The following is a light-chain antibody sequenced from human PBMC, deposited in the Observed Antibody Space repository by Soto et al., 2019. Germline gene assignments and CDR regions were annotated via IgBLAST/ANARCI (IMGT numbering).Light chain of an antibody. Sequence: EIVLTQSPGTLSLSPGERATLSCRASQSVSSSYLAWYQQEPGQPPRLLIYGASSRATGIPDRFSGSGSGTDFTLTISRLEPEDFAVYYCQQYGASPRTFGPGTKVDIK. CDR1: QSVSSSY. V-gene: IGKV3-20*01. CDR2: GAS. J-gene: IGKJ3*01. CDR3: QQYGASPRT.